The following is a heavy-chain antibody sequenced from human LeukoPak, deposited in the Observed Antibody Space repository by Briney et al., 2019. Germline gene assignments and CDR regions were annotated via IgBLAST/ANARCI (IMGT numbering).Heavy chain of an antibody. CDR1: GFTFGDYA. CDR2: ITSNGVGK. Sequence: GRSLRLSCTASGFTFGDYAMSWVRQAPGKGLEYVSSITSNGVGKYYADSVEGRFSISRDNSKNTLYLQLDGLRTEDMAIYYCARACTDTTCPFDSWGRGTLVTVSS. V-gene: IGHV3-64*02. D-gene: IGHD2-8*02. J-gene: IGHJ4*02. CDR3: ARACTDTTCPFDS.